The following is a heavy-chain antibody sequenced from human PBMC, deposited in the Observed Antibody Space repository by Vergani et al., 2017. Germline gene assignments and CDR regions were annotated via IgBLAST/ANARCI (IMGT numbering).Heavy chain of an antibody. J-gene: IGHJ3*02. V-gene: IGHV4-61*02. CDR3: ARNXYCGGDCYSDAFDI. Sequence: QAQLQESGPRLVKPSQTLSLTCSFSGGSLDIHSQTWGWIRQPAGEGLEWIGLIDVKGNSNFSPSLESRVTISVDTSKNQFSLKLSSVTAADTAVYYCARNXYCGGDCYSDAFDIWGQGTMVTVSS. CDR1: GGSLDIHSQT. CDR2: IDVKGNS. D-gene: IGHD2-21*02.